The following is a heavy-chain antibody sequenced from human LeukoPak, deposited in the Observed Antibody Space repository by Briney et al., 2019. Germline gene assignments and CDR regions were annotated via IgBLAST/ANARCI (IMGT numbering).Heavy chain of an antibody. CDR2: IYNSGST. J-gene: IGHJ4*02. V-gene: IGHV4-59*01. D-gene: IGHD6-13*01. CDR3: AKDWRSSSALAIVDY. Sequence: SETLSLTCTVSGDSISSYYWSWIRQPPGKGLEWVGYIYNSGSTNYNPSLKSRVTISVDTSKNQFSLKLSSVTAADTAVYYCAKDWRSSSALAIVDYWGQGTLVTVSS. CDR1: GDSISSYY.